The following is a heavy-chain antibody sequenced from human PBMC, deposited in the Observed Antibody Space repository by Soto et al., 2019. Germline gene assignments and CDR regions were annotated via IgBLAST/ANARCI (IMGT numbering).Heavy chain of an antibody. Sequence: PGGSLRLSCAASGFTFSTYTLHWVRQAPGKGLEWVAVVSFDGSNKYYADSLEGRFTISRDNSKNTLYLEMNSLRAEGTAVYYCARDYSTTAPFDYWGQGTLVTVSS. V-gene: IGHV3-30-3*01. CDR3: ARDYSTTAPFDY. CDR1: GFTFSTYT. D-gene: IGHD2-21*01. J-gene: IGHJ4*02. CDR2: VSFDGSNK.